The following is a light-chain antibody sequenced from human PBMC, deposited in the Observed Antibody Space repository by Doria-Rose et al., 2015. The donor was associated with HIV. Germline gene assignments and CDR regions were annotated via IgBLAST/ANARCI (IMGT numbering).Light chain of an antibody. CDR1: SSNIGAGYD. Sequence: QTVVTQEPSVSEAPGQRVTISCTGSSSNIGAGYDVHWYQQLPGTAPKLLIYGNINRPSAVPDRISGSKSGTSAALAITGLQAEDEADYYCQSYDSSLSGYVSGTGTKVTVL. CDR3: QSYDSSLSGYV. CDR2: GNI. J-gene: IGLJ1*01. V-gene: IGLV1-40*01.